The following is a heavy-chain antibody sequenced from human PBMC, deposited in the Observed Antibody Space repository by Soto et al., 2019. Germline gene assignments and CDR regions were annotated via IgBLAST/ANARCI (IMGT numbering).Heavy chain of an antibody. J-gene: IGHJ6*02. CDR3: ARDPVDLFGYMDV. V-gene: IGHV1-69*06. Sequence: QEELVQSGAEVKKPGSSVNVSCKASGGTFASYSITWVRRAPGQRLEWMGEIIPLLKTVNYAQKFQGRVTITGDRSTSTLYMALSRLRSDDTAVYYCARDPVDLFGYMDVWGHGTTVTVS. CDR1: GGTFASYS. CDR2: IIPLLKTV. D-gene: IGHD6-25*01.